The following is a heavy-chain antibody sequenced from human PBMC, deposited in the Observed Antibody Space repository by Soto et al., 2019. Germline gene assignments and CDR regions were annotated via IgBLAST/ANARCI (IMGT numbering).Heavy chain of an antibody. J-gene: IGHJ4*02. CDR2: LDAGDTT. V-gene: IGHV3-23*01. Sequence: EVQLLESGGNLVQPGGSLRLSCAASGFTFSSHAMSWVRQAPGEGLEWVSTLDAGDTTYYADSVKGRFTISRDNARNTLSMQTNSLRVEDTAVYYCAEDPRAYSTHMAYFSDHWGQGTRVTVSS. CDR1: GFTFSSHA. D-gene: IGHD6-13*01. CDR3: AEDPRAYSTHMAYFSDH.